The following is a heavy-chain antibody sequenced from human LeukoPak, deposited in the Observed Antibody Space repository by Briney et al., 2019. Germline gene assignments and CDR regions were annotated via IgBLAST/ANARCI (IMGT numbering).Heavy chain of an antibody. D-gene: IGHD3-10*01. V-gene: IGHV1-2*02. Sequence: EASVKVSCKASGYTFTGYYLHWVRQAPGQGLEWMGWIDPNSGYTHYAQKFQGRVTMTRGTSISTAYMELSRLRSDDTAVYYCARDYGTLVRGVVDYWGQGTLVTVSS. J-gene: IGHJ4*02. CDR2: IDPNSGYT. CDR1: GYTFTGYY. CDR3: ARDYGTLVRGVVDY.